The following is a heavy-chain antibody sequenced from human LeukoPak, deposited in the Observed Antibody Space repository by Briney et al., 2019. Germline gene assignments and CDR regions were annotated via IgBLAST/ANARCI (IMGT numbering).Heavy chain of an antibody. CDR3: ARKAVAGTLSFDY. CDR1: GGSISSGDYH. CDR2: IHDSGST. J-gene: IGHJ4*02. V-gene: IGHV4-30-4*01. Sequence: PSETLSLTCTVSGGSISSGDYHWNWIRQPPGKGLEWIGFIHDSGSTLYNPSLKSRIIISRDVSRNQFSLQLTSVTAADTAVYYCARKAVAGTLSFDYWGQGTLVTVSS. D-gene: IGHD6-19*01.